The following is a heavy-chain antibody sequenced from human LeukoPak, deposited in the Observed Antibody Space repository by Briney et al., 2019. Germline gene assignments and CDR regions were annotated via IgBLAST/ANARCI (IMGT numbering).Heavy chain of an antibody. CDR2: ISSSSRYI. CDR1: AFIFSSYS. D-gene: IGHD3-16*01. V-gene: IGHV3-21*04. J-gene: IGHJ4*02. Sequence: GGSLRLSCAASAFIFSSYSMNWVRQAPGKGLEWVSSISSSSRYIYYADSVKGRFTISRDNAKNSLYLQMNSLRAEDTALYYCAKGDSFDYWGQGTLVTVSS. CDR3: AKGDSFDY.